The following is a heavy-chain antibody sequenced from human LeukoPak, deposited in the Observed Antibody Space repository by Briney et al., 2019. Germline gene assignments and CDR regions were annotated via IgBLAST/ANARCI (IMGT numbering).Heavy chain of an antibody. CDR1: GGSISSGDYS. Sequence: SETLSLTCTVSGGSISSGDYSWNWVRQHPGKGLEWIGHIYFSGSTSYNPSLKSRVTISLDTSKNQFSLKLRSVTAADTAVYYCTRGETYWGQGTLVTVSS. V-gene: IGHV4-31*03. CDR3: TRGETY. J-gene: IGHJ4*02. CDR2: IYFSGST.